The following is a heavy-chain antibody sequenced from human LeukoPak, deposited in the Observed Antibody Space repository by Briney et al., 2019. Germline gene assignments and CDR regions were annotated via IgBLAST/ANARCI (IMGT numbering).Heavy chain of an antibody. CDR3: ARDSLVVAGENFFDY. V-gene: IGHV3-33*01. Sequence: KSLKISCAAAGFTFNNYAMHWVRQSPGTWLEWMAVIRYDGNNKYYADSGKGRFTVSRDNSKNTLYLQMNSLRAEDTAVYYCARDSLVVAGENFFDYWGQGTLVTVSS. J-gene: IGHJ4*02. CDR2: IRYDGNNK. CDR1: GFTFNNYA. D-gene: IGHD3-22*01.